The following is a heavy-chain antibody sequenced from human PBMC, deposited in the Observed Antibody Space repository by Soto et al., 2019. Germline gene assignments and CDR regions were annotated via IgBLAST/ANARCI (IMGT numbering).Heavy chain of an antibody. D-gene: IGHD6-19*01. CDR1: GVSIGSNYY. J-gene: IGHJ4*02. Sequence: QVLLQESGPGLVQPSGTLSLSCVVSGVSIGSNYYWGWVRQPPGKGLEWLGDKSHIGSVNYNPSLKSRVTISMDKSQIQFSLKLDSMTAADTAVYYFARSLGWYAVDYWGQGTLVIVSS. V-gene: IGHV4-4*02. CDR2: KSHIGSV. CDR3: ARSLGWYAVDY.